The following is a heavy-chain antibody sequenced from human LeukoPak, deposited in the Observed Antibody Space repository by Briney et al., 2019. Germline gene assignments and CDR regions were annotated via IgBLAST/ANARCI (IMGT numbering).Heavy chain of an antibody. Sequence: ASVKVSCKASGYTFTGYYMHWVRQAPGQGLEWMGWINPNSGGTNYAQKFQGWVTMTRDTSISTAYMELSRLRSDDTAVYYCARGGFWYSYDYEPFDYWGQGTLVTVSS. D-gene: IGHD5-18*01. J-gene: IGHJ4*02. CDR2: INPNSGGT. CDR3: ARGGFWYSYDYEPFDY. CDR1: GYTFTGYY. V-gene: IGHV1-2*04.